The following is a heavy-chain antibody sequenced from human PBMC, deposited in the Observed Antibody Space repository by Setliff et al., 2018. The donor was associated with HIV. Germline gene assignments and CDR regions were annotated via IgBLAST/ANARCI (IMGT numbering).Heavy chain of an antibody. CDR3: ARDPYGSGSYHYYYGMDV. Sequence: SETMSLTCTVSGGSISSSYYYWGWIRQPPGNGLEWIGSMYYSGSTYYNPSLKSRVTISVDTSKNQFSLKLNSVTAADTAVYYCARDPYGSGSYHYYYGMDVWGQGTTVTSP. CDR2: MYYSGST. J-gene: IGHJ6*02. CDR1: GGSISSSYYY. D-gene: IGHD3-10*01. V-gene: IGHV4-39*07.